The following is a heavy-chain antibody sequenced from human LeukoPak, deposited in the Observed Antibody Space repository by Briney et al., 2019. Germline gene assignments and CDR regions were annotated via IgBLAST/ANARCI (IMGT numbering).Heavy chain of an antibody. CDR2: IIPIFGTA. J-gene: IGHJ4*02. V-gene: IGHV1-69*05. D-gene: IGHD5-18*01. CDR1: GGTFSSYA. CDR3: ARRALYSYGLDY. Sequence: SVKVSCKASGGTFSSYAISLVRQPPGQGLEWMGGIIPIFGTANYAQKFQGRVTITTDESTSTAYMELSSLRSEDTAVYYCARRALYSYGLDYWGQGTLVTVSS.